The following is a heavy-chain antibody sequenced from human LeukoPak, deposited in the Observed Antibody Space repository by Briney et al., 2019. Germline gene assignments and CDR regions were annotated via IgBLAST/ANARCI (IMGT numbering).Heavy chain of an antibody. V-gene: IGHV1-2*02. CDR2: INPNSGGT. D-gene: IGHD3-22*01. Sequence: ASVKVSCKASGHTFTGYYMHWVRQAPGQGLEWMGWINPNSGGTNYAQKFQGRVTMTEDTSTDTAYMELSSLRSGDTAVYYRVSGSSGYAFDIWGQGTMVTVSS. J-gene: IGHJ3*02. CDR1: GHTFTGYY. CDR3: VSGSSGYAFDI.